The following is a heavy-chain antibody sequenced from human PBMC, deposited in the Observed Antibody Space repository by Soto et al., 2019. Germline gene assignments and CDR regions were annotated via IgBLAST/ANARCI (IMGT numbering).Heavy chain of an antibody. CDR1: GYTFTSYD. J-gene: IGHJ3*02. CDR3: AKSPLYGSGTRRAFDI. CDR2: INPNSGNT. Sequence: GASVKVSCKASGYTFTSYDINWVRQATGQGLEWMGWINPNSGNTGSAQKFQGRVTMTRNTSISTAYMALSSLRSEDTAVYYCAKSPLYGSGTRRAFDIWGQGTMVTVSS. D-gene: IGHD3-10*01. V-gene: IGHV1-8*01.